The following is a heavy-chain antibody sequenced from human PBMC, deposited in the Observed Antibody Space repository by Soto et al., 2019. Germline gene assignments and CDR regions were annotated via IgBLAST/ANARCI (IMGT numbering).Heavy chain of an antibody. J-gene: IGHJ6*02. CDR2: ISYDGSNK. V-gene: IGHV3-30*18. CDR3: AKRITIFAVVIILDGMDV. D-gene: IGHD3-3*01. CDR1: GFTFSSYG. Sequence: GGSLRLSCAASGFTFSSYGMHWVRQAPGKGLEWVAVISYDGSNKYYADSVKGRFTISRDNSKNTLYLQMNSLRAEDTAVYYCAKRITIFAVVIILDGMDVWGQGTTVTFSS.